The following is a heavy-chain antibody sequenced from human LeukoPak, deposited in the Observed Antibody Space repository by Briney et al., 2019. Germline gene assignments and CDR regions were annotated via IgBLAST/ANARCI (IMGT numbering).Heavy chain of an antibody. Sequence: GGTLRLSCEVSGFTLSSYGMSWVRQAPGKGLEWVSNINWHGGSATYADSVKDRFTISRDNAKNSLYLQMNSLRAEDTALYYCARGLMGGYPLFEYWGQGTLVTVSS. CDR1: GFTLSSYG. CDR3: ARGLMGGYPLFEY. D-gene: IGHD3-22*01. V-gene: IGHV3-20*04. J-gene: IGHJ4*02. CDR2: INWHGGSA.